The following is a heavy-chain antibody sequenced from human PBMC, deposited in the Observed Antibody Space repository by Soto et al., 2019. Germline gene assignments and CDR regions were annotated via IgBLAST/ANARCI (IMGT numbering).Heavy chain of an antibody. Sequence: QVQLVQSGAEVRTPGSSVRVSCRASGDRLSTYAINWVRQAPGQGLEWLGGIITFFGAAMYAQKFQDRVTITADEFTTTAYLELSSLRPEDTAVYYCARGGKERFRGPGMDVWGQGTTVTVSS. J-gene: IGHJ6*02. CDR3: ARGGKERFRGPGMDV. V-gene: IGHV1-69*01. CDR2: IITFFGAA. D-gene: IGHD1-1*01. CDR1: GDRLSTYA.